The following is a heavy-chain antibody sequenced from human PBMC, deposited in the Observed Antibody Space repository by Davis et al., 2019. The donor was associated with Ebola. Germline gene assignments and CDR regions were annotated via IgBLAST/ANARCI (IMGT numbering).Heavy chain of an antibody. CDR1: GGSFSGYY. Sequence: MPSETLSLTCAVYGGSFSGYYWSWIRQPPGKGLEWIGEINHSGSTNYNPSLKSRVTISVDTSKNQFSLKLSSVTAADTAVYYCARGYQLIRGSYNGMDGWGQGTTVTVSS. CDR2: INHSGST. CDR3: ARGYQLIRGSYNGMDG. V-gene: IGHV4-34*01. D-gene: IGHD2-2*01. J-gene: IGHJ6*02.